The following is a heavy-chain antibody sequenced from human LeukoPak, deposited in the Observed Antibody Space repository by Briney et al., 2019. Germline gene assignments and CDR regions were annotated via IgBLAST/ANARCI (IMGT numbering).Heavy chain of an antibody. CDR2: INHSGST. CDR3: ARVVRYDSTKDY. J-gene: IGHJ4*02. CDR1: GGSFSGYY. Sequence: PSVTLSLTCAVYGGSFSGYYWSWIRQPPGKGLEWIGEINHSGSTNYNPSLKSRVTISVDTSKNQFSLKLSSVTAADTAVYYCARVVRYDSTKDYWGQGTLVTVSS. V-gene: IGHV4-34*01. D-gene: IGHD3-22*01.